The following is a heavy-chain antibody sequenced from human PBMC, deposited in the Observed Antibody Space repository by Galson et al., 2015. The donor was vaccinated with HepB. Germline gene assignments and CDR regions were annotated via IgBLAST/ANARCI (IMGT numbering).Heavy chain of an antibody. CDR3: AKGEDSRAFYSSGHYPASMDV. CDR2: ISGSGGST. V-gene: IGHV3-23*01. D-gene: IGHD3-22*01. Sequence: LRLSCAASGFTFSSYAMSWVRQAPGKGLEWVSAISGSGGSTYYADSVKGRFTISRDNSKNTLYLQMNSLRAEDTAVYYCAKGEDSRAFYSSGHYPASMDVWGQGTTVTVSS. J-gene: IGHJ6*02. CDR1: GFTFSSYA.